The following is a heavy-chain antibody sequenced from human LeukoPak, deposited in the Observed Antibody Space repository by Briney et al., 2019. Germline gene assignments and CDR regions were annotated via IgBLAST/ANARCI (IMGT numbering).Heavy chain of an antibody. Sequence: SETLSLTCTVSGDSIRSGDYYWTWIRQHPGKGLEWIGYIYRSGSAYYNPSLKSRLTMSVDTSKNQFSLRLNSVTDADTAAYYCARGGTTVTDYYFDYWGQGTLVTVSS. CDR3: ARGGTTVTDYYFDY. J-gene: IGHJ4*02. V-gene: IGHV4-31*03. D-gene: IGHD4-17*01. CDR1: GDSIRSGDYY. CDR2: IYRSGSA.